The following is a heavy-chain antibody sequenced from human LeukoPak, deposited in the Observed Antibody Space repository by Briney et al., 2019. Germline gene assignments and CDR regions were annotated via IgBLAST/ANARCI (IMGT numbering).Heavy chain of an antibody. CDR1: GGSFSGYY. Sequence: SETLSLTCAVYGGSFSGYYWSWIRQPPGKGPEWIGEINHSGSTNYNPSLKSRITISVDTSKNQFSLKLSSVTAADTAVYYCARAPAVAGTPAVWFDPWGQGTLVTVSS. CDR2: INHSGST. CDR3: ARAPAVAGTPAVWFDP. J-gene: IGHJ5*02. D-gene: IGHD6-19*01. V-gene: IGHV4-34*01.